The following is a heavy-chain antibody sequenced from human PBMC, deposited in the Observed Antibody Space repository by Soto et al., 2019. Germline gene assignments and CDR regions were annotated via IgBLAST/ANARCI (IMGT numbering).Heavy chain of an antibody. V-gene: IGHV5-51*01. CDR2: IYPDDSDT. J-gene: IGHJ6*02. CDR3: ARLEWIGSYDYFYGLDV. CDR1: GYTFTNYW. D-gene: IGHD1-26*01. Sequence: GESLKISCQASGYTFTNYWIAWVRQKPGKGLEWMGFIYPDDSDTRYSPSFQGQVTISADRSTKTAYLQRSTLEASDTATYYCARLEWIGSYDYFYGLDVWGQGTTVTVSS.